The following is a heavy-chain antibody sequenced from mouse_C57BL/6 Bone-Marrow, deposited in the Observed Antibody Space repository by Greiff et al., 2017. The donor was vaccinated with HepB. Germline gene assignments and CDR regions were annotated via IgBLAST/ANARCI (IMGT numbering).Heavy chain of an antibody. J-gene: IGHJ2*01. V-gene: IGHV1-55*01. CDR2: IYPGSGST. CDR3: ARRYYGRAPHFDY. D-gene: IGHD1-1*01. CDR1: GYTFTSYW. Sequence: VQLQQPGAELVKPGASVKMSCKASGYTFTSYWITWVKQRPGQGLEWIGDIYPGSGSTNYNEKFKSKATLTVDTSSSTAYMQLSSLTSEDSAVYYCARRYYGRAPHFDYWGQGTTLTVSS.